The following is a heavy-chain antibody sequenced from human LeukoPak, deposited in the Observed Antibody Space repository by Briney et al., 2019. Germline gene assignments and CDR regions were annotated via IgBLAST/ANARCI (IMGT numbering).Heavy chain of an antibody. V-gene: IGHV3-64*01. CDR2: ISSIGGTT. CDR3: ARVGDNTAFDY. CDR1: GFTFSTYA. J-gene: IGHJ4*02. Sequence: GGSLRLSCAASGFTFSTYALHWVRQVPGKGLEYVSAISSIGGTTYYANSVEGRFTISRDNSKNTLYLQMGSLKPEDTAVYYCARVGDNTAFDYWGQGTLVTVSS. D-gene: IGHD2-21*01.